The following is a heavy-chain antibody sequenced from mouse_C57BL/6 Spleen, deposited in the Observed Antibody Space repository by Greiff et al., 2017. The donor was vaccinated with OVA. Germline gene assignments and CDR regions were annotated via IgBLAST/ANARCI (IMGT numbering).Heavy chain of an antibody. CDR1: GFTFSDYG. Sequence: VQLKESGGGLVKPGGSLKLSCAASGFTFSDYGMHWVRQAPEKGLEWVAYISSGSSTIYYAATVKGRFTISRDTAKNTLCLQMTSLRSEDTAVYYGARRNYRSLDYFDYWGQGTTLTVSS. V-gene: IGHV5-17*01. D-gene: IGHD1-1*01. CDR2: ISSGSSTI. CDR3: ARRNYRSLDYFDY. J-gene: IGHJ2*01.